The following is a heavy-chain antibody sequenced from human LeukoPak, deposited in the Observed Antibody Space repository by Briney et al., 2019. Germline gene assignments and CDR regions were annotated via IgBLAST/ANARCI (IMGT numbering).Heavy chain of an antibody. CDR3: AKDGARRVVVPAAKDY. CDR1: GFTFSSYG. CDR2: IRYDGSNK. Sequence: PGGSLRLSCAASGFTFSSYGMHWVRQAPGKGLEWVAFIRYDGSNKYNADSVKGRFTISRDNSKNTLYLQMNSLRAEDTAVYYCAKDGARRVVVPAAKDYWGQGTLVTVSS. J-gene: IGHJ4*02. D-gene: IGHD2-2*01. V-gene: IGHV3-30*02.